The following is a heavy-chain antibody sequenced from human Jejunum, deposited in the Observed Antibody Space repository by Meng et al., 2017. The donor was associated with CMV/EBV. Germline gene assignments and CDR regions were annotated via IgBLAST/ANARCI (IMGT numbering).Heavy chain of an antibody. D-gene: IGHD6-19*01. CDR1: LTFSDHH. CDR2: NRNKANSYIT. Sequence: LTFSDHHIDWVRQVPGRGPEWIGSNRNKANSYITDYAASVKGRFTISRDDSKNSVYLQMNSLKTEDTAVYYCARDSHSSGWSLLFDSWGQGTLVTVSS. V-gene: IGHV3-72*01. J-gene: IGHJ4*02. CDR3: ARDSHSSGWSLLFDS.